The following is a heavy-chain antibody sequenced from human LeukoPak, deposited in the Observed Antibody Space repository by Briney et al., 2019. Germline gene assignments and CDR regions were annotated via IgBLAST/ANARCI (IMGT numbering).Heavy chain of an antibody. V-gene: IGHV4-38-2*01. CDR3: ARVLPVPYLLDS. Sequence: PSETLSLTCGISGQSTTRGYYWAWFRQSPEKGPEWIATFFESEKSFYNASLKSRVIMSPDTSKSQFSLNLTSATAADTAVYYCARVLPVPYLLDSWGQGTHVTVSS. J-gene: IGHJ4*02. CDR1: GQSTTRGYY. D-gene: IGHD3-10*02. CDR2: FFESEKS.